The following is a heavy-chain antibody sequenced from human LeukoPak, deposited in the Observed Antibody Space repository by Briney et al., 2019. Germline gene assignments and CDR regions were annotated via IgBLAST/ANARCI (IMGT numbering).Heavy chain of an antibody. J-gene: IGHJ6*03. V-gene: IGHV1-2*02. D-gene: IGHD5-12*01. Sequence: ASVKVSCKASGYTFTGYYIHWVRQAPGQGLEWMGWIKPSSGGTNYAQKFQGRVTMTRDTSISTAYMELSRLRSDDTAVYYCARAFGYELYYYYMDVWGKGTTVTVSS. CDR1: GYTFTGYY. CDR2: IKPSSGGT. CDR3: ARAFGYELYYYYMDV.